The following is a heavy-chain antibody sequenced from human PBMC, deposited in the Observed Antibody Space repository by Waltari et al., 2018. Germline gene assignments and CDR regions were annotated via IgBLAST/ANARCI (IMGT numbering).Heavy chain of an antibody. J-gene: IGHJ5*02. V-gene: IGHV3-66*02. CDR1: GFTVSSNY. Sequence: EVQLVESGGGLVQPGGSLRLSCAASGFTVSSNYMSWVRQAPGKGLECVAVIYSGGSTYYADSVKGRFTISRDNSKNTLYLQMNSLRAEDSAVYYCARVKIFNWFDPWGQGTLVTVSS. CDR3: ARVKIFNWFDP. CDR2: IYSGGST.